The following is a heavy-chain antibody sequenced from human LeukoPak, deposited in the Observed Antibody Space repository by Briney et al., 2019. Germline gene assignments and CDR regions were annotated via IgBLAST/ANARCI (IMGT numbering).Heavy chain of an antibody. J-gene: IGHJ3*02. V-gene: IGHV4-34*01. Sequence: PSETLSLTCAVDGGSFSGYYWSWIRQPPGKGLEWIGEINHSGSTNYNPSLKSRVTISVDTSKNQFSLKLSSVTAADTAVYYCASTPFNYDYIWGSYRYRRAFDIWGQGTMVTVSS. CDR3: ASTPFNYDYIWGSYRYRRAFDI. CDR1: GGSFSGYY. D-gene: IGHD3-16*02. CDR2: INHSGST.